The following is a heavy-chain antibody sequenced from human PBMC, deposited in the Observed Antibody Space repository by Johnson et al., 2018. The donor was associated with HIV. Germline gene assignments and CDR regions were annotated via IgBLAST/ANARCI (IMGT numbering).Heavy chain of an antibody. J-gene: IGHJ3*02. D-gene: IGHD3-3*01. V-gene: IGHV3-30*02. CDR2: IRYDGSNE. CDR1: GFTFSSYG. Sequence: QVQLVESGGGVVQPGRSLRLSCAASGFTFSSYGMHWVRQAPGKGLEWVTFIRYDGSNEYYGDSVKGRFTISRDNAKNTVYLQMNSLRVEDTAVYYCAKDMTAYYNFWSGYDQAFDIWGQGTMVTVSS. CDR3: AKDMTAYYNFWSGYDQAFDI.